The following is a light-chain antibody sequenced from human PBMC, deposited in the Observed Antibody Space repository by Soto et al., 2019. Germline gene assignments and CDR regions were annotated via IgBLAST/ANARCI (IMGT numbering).Light chain of an antibody. V-gene: IGKV3-20*01. CDR1: QTIISNY. CDR2: GAS. CDR3: QLYGSSPKT. J-gene: IGKJ1*01. Sequence: EIVLTQSPGTLSLSPGGRATLSCRSTQTIISNYLAWYQQKPGQAPKLVIHGASTRATGIPDRFSGSGSGTDFTLTISRVEPEDFAVYYCQLYGSSPKTFGQGTKVDI.